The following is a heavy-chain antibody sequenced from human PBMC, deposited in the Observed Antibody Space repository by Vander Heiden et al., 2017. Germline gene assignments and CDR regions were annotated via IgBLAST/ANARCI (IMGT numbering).Heavy chain of an antibody. CDR3: YCPPMTSQQGY. J-gene: IGHJ4*02. CDR1: GFTFSGSA. Sequence: EVQLVESGGGLVQPGGSLKLSCAASGFTFSGSAIPWVRPGFRKRVEWGGRYKNQAKSYAEAYAGSVISKFTLLKGDSKDTAFLQMDSLKTEDTGVYLFYCPPMTSQQGYWGQGTLVTVSS. CDR2: YKNQAKSYAE. D-gene: IGHD3-9*01. V-gene: IGHV3-73*02.